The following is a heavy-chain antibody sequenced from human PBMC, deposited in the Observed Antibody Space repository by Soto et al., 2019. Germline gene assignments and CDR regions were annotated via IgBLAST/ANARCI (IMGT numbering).Heavy chain of an antibody. D-gene: IGHD3-10*02. CDR3: AKVWVRCSGSSPLSFDS. CDR2: ISGRGGST. Sequence: EVQLVESGGGFVQPGGSLRLSCAASGFSFSSYARSWVRQAPGKGLEWVSGISGRGGSTYYADSMKGRFTISRDNSKNTLYLQINSLRAEDTGLYYCAKVWVRCSGSSPLSFDSCGQGTLVTVSS. CDR1: GFSFSSYA. V-gene: IGHV3-23*04. J-gene: IGHJ4*01.